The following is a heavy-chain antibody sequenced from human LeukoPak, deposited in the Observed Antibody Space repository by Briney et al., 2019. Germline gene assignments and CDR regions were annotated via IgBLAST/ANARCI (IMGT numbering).Heavy chain of an antibody. CDR3: ARVSPGYSSNNDY. CDR2: IYTSGST. D-gene: IGHD6-13*01. J-gene: IGHJ4*02. Sequence: PSETLSLTCAVSGYSISSGYYWSWIRQPAGKGLEWIGRIYTSGSTNYNPSLKSRVTISVDTSKNQFSLKLSSVTAADTAVYYCARVSPGYSSNNDYWGQGTLVTVSS. V-gene: IGHV4-61*02. CDR1: GYSISSGYY.